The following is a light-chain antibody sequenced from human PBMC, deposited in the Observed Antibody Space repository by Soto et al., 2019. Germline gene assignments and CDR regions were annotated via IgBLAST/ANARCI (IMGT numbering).Light chain of an antibody. CDR3: HQAGNFPS. J-gene: IGKJ5*01. CDR1: HDVSSW. Sequence: DIQLTQSPSSVSASVGDRVTITCRATHDVSSWVAWYQQKAGAAPKLLIYGASTLQSGVPSRFSGSGSGTDFTLTISNLEPDDFATYYCHQAGNFPSFGQGTRLEIK. CDR2: GAS. V-gene: IGKV1-12*02.